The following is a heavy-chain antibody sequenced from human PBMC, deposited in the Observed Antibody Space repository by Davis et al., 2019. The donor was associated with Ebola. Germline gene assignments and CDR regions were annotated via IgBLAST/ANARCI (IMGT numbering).Heavy chain of an antibody. V-gene: IGHV3-48*01. CDR3: AKSDYDTITRGADY. J-gene: IGHJ4*02. CDR2: INSGSSII. D-gene: IGHD4-17*01. Sequence: GESLKISCAASGFSFSSYSMNWVRQAPGKGLEWVSYINSGSSIIYYAESVKGRFTISRDNAKNSVYLQMNSLRPEDTALYYCAKSDYDTITRGADYWGQGTLVTVSS. CDR1: GFSFSSYS.